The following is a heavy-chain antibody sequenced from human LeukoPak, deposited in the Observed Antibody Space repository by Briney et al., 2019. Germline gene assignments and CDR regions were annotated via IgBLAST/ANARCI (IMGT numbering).Heavy chain of an antibody. D-gene: IGHD3-22*01. Sequence: PSETLSLTCTVSGYSISSGYYWGWIRQPPGKGLEWIGSIYHSGSTYYNPSLKSRVTISVDTSKNQFSLKLSSVTAADTAVYYCARHNGPDHYYDSRGRDYWGQGTLVTVSS. CDR1: GYSISSGYY. CDR3: ARHNGPDHYYDSRGRDY. CDR2: IYHSGST. V-gene: IGHV4-38-2*02. J-gene: IGHJ4*02.